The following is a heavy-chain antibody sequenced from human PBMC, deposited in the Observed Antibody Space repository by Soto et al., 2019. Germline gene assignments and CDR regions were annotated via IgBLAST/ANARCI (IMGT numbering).Heavy chain of an antibody. J-gene: IGHJ4*02. D-gene: IGHD6-13*01. CDR2: IYWDDDK. Sequence: QITLKESGPPLVKPTQTLTLTCTFSGFSLSTSGVCVGWIRQPPGKALEWLALIYWDDDKRYSPSLKSRLTITKDTTKNQVVLTMTNMDPVDTATYYCAHSGSSWVFDYWGQGTLVTVSS. CDR1: GFSLSTSGVC. V-gene: IGHV2-5*02. CDR3: AHSGSSWVFDY.